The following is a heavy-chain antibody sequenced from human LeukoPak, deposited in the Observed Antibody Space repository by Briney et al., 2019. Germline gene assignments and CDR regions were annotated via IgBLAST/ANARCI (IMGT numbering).Heavy chain of an antibody. Sequence: GGSLRLSCAASGXTFSGSAMHWVRQASGKGLEWVGRIRSKANNYATAYAASVKGRFTISRDDSKNTAYLQMNSLKTKDTAVCYCTRPSDSWGQGTLVTVSS. CDR2: IRSKANNYAT. V-gene: IGHV3-73*01. CDR3: TRPSDS. J-gene: IGHJ4*02. CDR1: GXTFSGSA.